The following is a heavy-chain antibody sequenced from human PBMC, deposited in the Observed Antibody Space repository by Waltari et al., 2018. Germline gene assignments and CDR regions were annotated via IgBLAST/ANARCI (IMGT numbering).Heavy chain of an antibody. Sequence: VQLVESGGGLVKPGGSRRLSCAASGFTFSSYSMNWVRQAPGKGVEWVAVISYDGSKKYYAGSVKGRFTTSRDNSKNILYLQMNSLRGEDTGVYYCARPTQYYDFWSGASYWGQGTLVTVSS. D-gene: IGHD3-3*01. CDR3: ARPTQYYDFWSGASY. CDR1: GFTFSSYS. CDR2: ISYDGSKK. J-gene: IGHJ4*02. V-gene: IGHV3-30*13.